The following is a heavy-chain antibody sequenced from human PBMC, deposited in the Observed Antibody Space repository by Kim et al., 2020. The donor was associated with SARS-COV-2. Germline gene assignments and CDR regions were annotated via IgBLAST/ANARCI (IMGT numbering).Heavy chain of an antibody. Sequence: SRVTISVDTSKNQFSLKLSSVTAADTAVYYCARTNMYYDILTGWSYYGMDVWGQGTTVTVSS. CDR3: ARTNMYYDILTGWSYYGMDV. D-gene: IGHD3-9*01. J-gene: IGHJ6*02. V-gene: IGHV4-59*01.